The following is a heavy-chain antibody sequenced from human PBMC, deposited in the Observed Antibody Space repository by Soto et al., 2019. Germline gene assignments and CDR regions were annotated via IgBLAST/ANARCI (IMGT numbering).Heavy chain of an antibody. J-gene: IGHJ6*02. Sequence: PGGSLRLSCAASGFTFSSYAMHWVRQAPGKGLEWVAVISYDVSNKYYADSVKGRFTISRDNSKNTLYLQMNSLRAEDTAVYYCARVMYCSSNSCYFYYGMGVWGQGTKVTVSS. D-gene: IGHD2-2*01. CDR3: ARVMYCSSNSCYFYYGMGV. V-gene: IGHV3-30-3*01. CDR1: GFTFSSYA. CDR2: ISYDVSNK.